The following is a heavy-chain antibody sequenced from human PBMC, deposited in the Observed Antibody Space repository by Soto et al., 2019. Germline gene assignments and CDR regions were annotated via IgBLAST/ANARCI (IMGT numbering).Heavy chain of an antibody. Sequence: GGSLRLSCAACAYTFTNYAMSWIRQAPGKGLEWVSTISGGGTTYDADSVKGRFTISRDYSKNTLYLQMNSLRAEDTAIYYCTKASYSGITYYTDYSGKGTLVTVSS. V-gene: IGHV3-23*01. CDR2: ISGGGTT. CDR1: AYTFTNYA. CDR3: TKASYSGITYYTDY. D-gene: IGHD1-26*01. J-gene: IGHJ4*02.